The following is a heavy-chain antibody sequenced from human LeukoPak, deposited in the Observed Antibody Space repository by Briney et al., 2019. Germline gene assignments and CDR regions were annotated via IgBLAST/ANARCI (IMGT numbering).Heavy chain of an antibody. CDR1: GFSFGDYA. V-gene: IGHV3-7*01. CDR3: ARSSLAAAAPPHAFDI. J-gene: IGHJ3*02. CDR2: IKQDGSEK. D-gene: IGHD6-13*01. Sequence: PGGSLRLSCTASGFSFGDYAMSWVRQAPGKGLEWVANIKQDGSEKYYVDSVKGRFTISRDNAKNSLYLQMNSLRAEDTAVYYCARSSLAAAAPPHAFDIWGQGTMVTVSS.